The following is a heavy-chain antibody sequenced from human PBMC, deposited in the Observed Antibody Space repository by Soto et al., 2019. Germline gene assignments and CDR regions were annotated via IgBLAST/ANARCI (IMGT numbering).Heavy chain of an antibody. D-gene: IGHD2-8*02. CDR3: ARVLLLDYYGMDV. CDR2: IYYSGST. V-gene: IGHV4-30-4*01. CDR1: GGSISSGDYY. J-gene: IGHJ6*02. Sequence: SETLSLTCTVSGGSISSGDYYWSWIRQPPGKGLEWIGYIYYSGSTYYNPSLKSRVTISVDTSKNQFSLKLSSVTAADTAVYYCARVLLLDYYGMDVWGQGTAVTDSS.